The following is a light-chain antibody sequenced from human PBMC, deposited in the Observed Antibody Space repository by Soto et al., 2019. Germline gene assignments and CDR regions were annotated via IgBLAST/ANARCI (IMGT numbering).Light chain of an antibody. CDR1: SSDVGGHNY. CDR3: SSFAGSPVV. J-gene: IGLJ2*01. V-gene: IGLV2-8*01. CDR2: EVS. Sequence: QSALTQPASVSGSPGQSITISCTGTSSDVGGHNYVSWYQQHPGKAPKLMIYEVSKRPSGVPDRFSGSKSGNTASLTVSGLQAEDEADYYCSSFAGSPVVFGGGTKVTVL.